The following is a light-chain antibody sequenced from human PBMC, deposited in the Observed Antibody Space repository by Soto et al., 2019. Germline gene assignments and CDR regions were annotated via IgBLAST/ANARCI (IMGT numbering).Light chain of an antibody. CDR1: QFVSSTY. CDR2: GAS. J-gene: IGKJ4*01. CDR3: QQYGISPFT. Sequence: EVVLTQSPGTLSLSPGARATLSCRASQFVSSTYLAWYQQRPGQAPRLLIYGASSRATGIPDRFSGGGSETDFTLTISRLEPEDSAVYYCQQYGISPFTFGGGTKVEI. V-gene: IGKV3-20*01.